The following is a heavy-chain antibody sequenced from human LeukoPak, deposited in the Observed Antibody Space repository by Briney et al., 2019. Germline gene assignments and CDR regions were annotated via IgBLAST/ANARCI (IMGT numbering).Heavy chain of an antibody. Sequence: PSETLSLTCTVSGYSISSGYYWGWIRQPPGKGLEWIGSIYHSGNTYYNPSLKSRVTISVDTSKNQFSLKLSSVTAADTAVYYCAGALNPYSSGWYYFDYWGQGTLVTVSS. CDR1: GYSISSGYY. J-gene: IGHJ4*02. V-gene: IGHV4-38-2*02. CDR3: AGALNPYSSGWYYFDY. D-gene: IGHD6-19*01. CDR2: IYHSGNT.